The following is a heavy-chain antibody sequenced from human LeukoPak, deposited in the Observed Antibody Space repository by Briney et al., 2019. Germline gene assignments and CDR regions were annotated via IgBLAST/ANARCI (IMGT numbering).Heavy chain of an antibody. D-gene: IGHD3-22*01. V-gene: IGHV4-59*11. Sequence: SETLSLTCRVSGGSISSHYWSWIRQPPGKGLEGIGYMDYSGSTKYNPSLKSRVTISVDTSKNKFSLKLSSVTAADTAVYYCARLYDSSGYTNRLDPWGQGTLVTVSS. CDR2: MDYSGST. J-gene: IGHJ5*02. CDR3: ARLYDSSGYTNRLDP. CDR1: GGSISSHY.